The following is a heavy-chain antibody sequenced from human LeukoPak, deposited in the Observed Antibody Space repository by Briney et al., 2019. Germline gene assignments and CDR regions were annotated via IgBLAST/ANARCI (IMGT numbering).Heavy chain of an antibody. J-gene: IGHJ2*01. CDR1: GFSFSTYS. V-gene: IGHV3-30*04. CDR2: ISDNELNK. CDR3: ARDDGVDYDLAYFDL. Sequence: PGKSLRLSCAASGFSFSTYSFHWVRQAPGKGLEWVAVISDNELNKFYADSVKGRFTISRDNSKSTVYLQMNSLRPEDTAVYFCARDDGVDYDLAYFDLWGRGTLVAVSS. D-gene: IGHD3/OR15-3a*01.